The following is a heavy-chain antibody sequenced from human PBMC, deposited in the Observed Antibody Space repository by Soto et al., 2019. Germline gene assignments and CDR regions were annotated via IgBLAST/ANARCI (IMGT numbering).Heavy chain of an antibody. J-gene: IGHJ4*02. D-gene: IGHD1-26*01. CDR1: GVSITTGGSY. CDR3: ARTEVGASSTIDF. V-gene: IGHV4-31*03. CDR2: MHYDGEM. Sequence: SETLSLTCTVSGVSITTGGSYWGWIRQPPGKGLEWIAYMHYDGEMFHNPSLKSRVTISSDKSKNQFSLRLTSVTATDTAVYYCARTEVGASSTIDFWGQGTLVTVSS.